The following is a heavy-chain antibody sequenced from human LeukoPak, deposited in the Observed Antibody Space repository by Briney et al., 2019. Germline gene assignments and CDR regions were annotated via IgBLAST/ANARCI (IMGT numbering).Heavy chain of an antibody. CDR1: GYTFTGYY. Sequence: ASVKVSCKASGYTFTGYYMHWVRQAPGQGLEWMGWINPNSGGTNYAQKFQGRVTMTRDTSISTAYMELSRLRSDDTAVYYCARTYPGGWYDDYWGQGTLVTVSS. J-gene: IGHJ4*02. V-gene: IGHV1-2*02. CDR2: INPNSGGT. CDR3: ARTYPGGWYDDY. D-gene: IGHD6-19*01.